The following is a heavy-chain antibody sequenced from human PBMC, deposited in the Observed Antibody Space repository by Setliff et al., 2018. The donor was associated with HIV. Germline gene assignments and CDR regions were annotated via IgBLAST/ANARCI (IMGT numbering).Heavy chain of an antibody. CDR3: ARRIIVGAISDVFDI. V-gene: IGHV4-38-2*02. D-gene: IGHD1-26*01. J-gene: IGHJ3*02. CDR1: GYSVYSGYH. CDR2: MFRTGTS. Sequence: PSETLSLTCSVSGYSVYSGYHWGWVRQSPGKGLEWIGTMFRTGTSYYNPSLTSRVTISQDTSKNQFSLELTSVTAADTAVYYCARRIIVGAISDVFDIWGQGTLVTVSS.